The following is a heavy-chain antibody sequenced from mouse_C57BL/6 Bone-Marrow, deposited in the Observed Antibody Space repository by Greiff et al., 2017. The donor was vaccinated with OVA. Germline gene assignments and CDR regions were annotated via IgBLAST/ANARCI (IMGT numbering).Heavy chain of an antibody. J-gene: IGHJ2*01. CDR2: IHPSDSDT. V-gene: IGHV1-74*01. Sequence: QVQLQQPGAELVKPGASVKVSCKASGYTFTSYWMHWVKQRPGQGLEWIGRIHPSDSDTNYNQKFKGKATLTVDKSSSTSYLQLSSLTSADSAVYYCAMLLTTVVATDYWGQGPTLPVSS. D-gene: IGHD1-1*01. CDR3: AMLLTTVVATDY. CDR1: GYTFTSYW.